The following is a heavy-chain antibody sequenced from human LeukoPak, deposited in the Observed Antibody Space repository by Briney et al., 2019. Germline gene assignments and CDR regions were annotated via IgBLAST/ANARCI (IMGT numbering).Heavy chain of an antibody. J-gene: IGHJ4*02. D-gene: IGHD3-10*01. Sequence: SETLSLTCTVSGGSISSDYFYWSWIRQHPGKGLEWIGYIYYSGSTNYNPSLKSRVTISVDTSKNQFSLKLSSVTAADTAVYYCARGSGIKLDYWGQGTLVTVSS. V-gene: IGHV4-61*01. CDR1: GGSISSDYFY. CDR2: IYYSGST. CDR3: ARGSGIKLDY.